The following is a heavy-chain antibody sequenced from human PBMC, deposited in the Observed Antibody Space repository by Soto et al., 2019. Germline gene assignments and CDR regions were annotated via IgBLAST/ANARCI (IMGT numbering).Heavy chain of an antibody. V-gene: IGHV4-30-4*01. CDR2: IYYSGST. D-gene: IGHD3-10*01. Sequence: QVQLQESGPGLVKPSQTLSLTCTVSGGSISSGDYYWSWISQPPGKGLEWIGYIYYSGSTYYNPSLKSRVTISVDTSENQFSLKLSSVTAADTAVYYCARGKLLWFGELLDPPHFDYWGQGTLVTVSS. CDR1: GGSISSGDYY. CDR3: ARGKLLWFGELLDPPHFDY. J-gene: IGHJ4*02.